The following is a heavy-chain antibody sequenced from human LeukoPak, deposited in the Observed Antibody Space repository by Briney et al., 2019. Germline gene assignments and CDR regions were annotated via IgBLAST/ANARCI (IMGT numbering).Heavy chain of an antibody. CDR1: GFTFSSNW. J-gene: IGHJ6*04. CDR3: ARERVDDYYCYGTDV. Sequence: GGSLRVSCGAPGFTFSSNWMHWVRQVPGKGLGWVSRINSDGSRTTYADSVKGRFTISRDNAKNTLYLQMNSLRAEDTAVYYCARERVDDYYCYGTDVWGKGATVTVSS. CDR2: INSDGSRT. V-gene: IGHV3-74*01.